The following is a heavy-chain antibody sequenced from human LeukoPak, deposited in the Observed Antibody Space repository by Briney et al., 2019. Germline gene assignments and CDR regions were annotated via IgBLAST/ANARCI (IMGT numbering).Heavy chain of an antibody. CDR1: GYTFTGYY. CDR2: INPNSGGT. CDR3: ACPRGHYCTNGVCSDYYYYGMDV. Sequence: ASLKVSCKASGYTFTGYYMHCVRHAPGQGLEWMGWINPNSGGTNYAQKFQGRVTMTRDTSISTAYMELSRLRSDDTAVYYCACPRGHYCTNGVCSDYYYYGMDVWGQGTTVTVSS. D-gene: IGHD2-8*01. J-gene: IGHJ6*02. V-gene: IGHV1-2*02.